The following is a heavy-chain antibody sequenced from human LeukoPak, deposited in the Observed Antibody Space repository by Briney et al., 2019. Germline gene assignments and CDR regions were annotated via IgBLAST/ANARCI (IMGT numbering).Heavy chain of an antibody. CDR2: IYSSGDT. CDR1: RLTVNANY. D-gene: IGHD6-19*01. J-gene: IGHJ5*02. CDR3: ARYSSGWYENWFDP. Sequence: GGSLRLSCAASRLTVNANYMSWVRHAPGKGLQWVSIIYSSGDTYYADSVKGRFTISRDNSKSSLELQMSRLRDDDSAVYYCARYSSGWYENWFDPWGRGTLVIVSS. V-gene: IGHV3-66*01.